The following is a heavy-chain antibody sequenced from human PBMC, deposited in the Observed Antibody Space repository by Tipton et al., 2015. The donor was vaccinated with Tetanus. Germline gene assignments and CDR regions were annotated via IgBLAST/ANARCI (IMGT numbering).Heavy chain of an antibody. CDR1: GFTFDDYA. D-gene: IGHD6-19*01. CDR3: AKKVPYSSGWFDAFDI. J-gene: IGHJ3*02. Sequence: SLRLSCAASGFTFDDYAMHWVRQAPGKGLEWVSGISWNSGSIGYADSVKGRFTISRDNAKNSLYLQMNRLRAEDTALYYCAKKVPYSSGWFDAFDIWGQGTMVTVSS. CDR2: ISWNSGSI. V-gene: IGHV3-9*01.